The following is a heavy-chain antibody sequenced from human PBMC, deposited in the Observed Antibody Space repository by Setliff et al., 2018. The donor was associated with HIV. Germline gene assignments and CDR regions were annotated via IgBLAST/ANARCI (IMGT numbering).Heavy chain of an antibody. D-gene: IGHD1-26*01. V-gene: IGHV4-61*10. CDR3: ARQWAGIQGLLDY. CDR1: GGSISSGSHY. Sequence: SETLSLTCTVSGGSISSGSHYWSWIRQPAGKGLEWIGLIYYSGSTDYNPALKRRVTISLDTSKNQFSLKLSSVTAADTAVYYCARQWAGIQGLLDYWGQGTLVTVSS. J-gene: IGHJ4*02. CDR2: IYYSGST.